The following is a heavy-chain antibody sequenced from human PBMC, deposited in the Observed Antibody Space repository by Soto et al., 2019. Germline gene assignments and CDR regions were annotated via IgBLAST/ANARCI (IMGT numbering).Heavy chain of an antibody. CDR2: IKTKSEGGST. J-gene: IGHJ4*02. Sequence: GGSLRLSCAASGFRFSSAWRNCVRQVPGKGLEWAGRIKTKSEGGSTQYPAPVKGRFTISRDDSKNMLSLQLNSLKIEDTAVYYCTTGSYEGFWGQGTLVTVSS. V-gene: IGHV3-15*07. CDR3: TTGSYEGF. D-gene: IGHD3-3*01. CDR1: GFRFSSAW.